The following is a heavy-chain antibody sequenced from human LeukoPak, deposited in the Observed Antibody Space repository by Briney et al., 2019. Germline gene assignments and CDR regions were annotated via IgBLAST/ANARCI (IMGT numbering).Heavy chain of an antibody. J-gene: IGHJ4*02. CDR3: ARGYCSGGSCYFDY. Sequence: RGSLRLSCAASGFTFSNYEINWGGQAAGKGLEWVSYISSSGSTTYYAASVKGRFTISRDKAKTSLYLQMNSPRAQETAVYYCARGYCSGGSCYFDYWGQGTLVTVYS. D-gene: IGHD2-15*01. CDR1: GFTFSNYE. CDR2: ISSSGSTT. V-gene: IGHV3-48*03.